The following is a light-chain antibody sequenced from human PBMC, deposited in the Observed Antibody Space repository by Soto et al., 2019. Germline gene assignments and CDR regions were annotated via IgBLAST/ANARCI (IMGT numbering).Light chain of an antibody. CDR2: GAS. J-gene: IGKJ1*01. V-gene: IGKV3-20*01. CDR1: QGVSSY. Sequence: EIVLTQSPATLSLSPGERATLSCRASQGVSSYLAWYQQKPGQAPRILIYGASSRATGIPDRFSGSGSGTDFTLTISRLEPEDFAVYYCQQYGSSPWTFGQGTKVDIK. CDR3: QQYGSSPWT.